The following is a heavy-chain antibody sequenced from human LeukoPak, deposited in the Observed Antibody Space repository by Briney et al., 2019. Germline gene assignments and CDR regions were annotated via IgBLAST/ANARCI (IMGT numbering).Heavy chain of an antibody. D-gene: IGHD2-8*01. J-gene: IGHJ4*02. CDR2: IYPGDSDT. CDR3: ARAYCTNGVCSQFDY. Sequence: GESLKISCKGSGYSFTSYWIGWVRQMPGKGLEWMGIIYPGDSDTRYSTSFQGQVTISADKSISTAYLQWSSLKASDTAMYYCARAYCTNGVCSQFDYWGQGTLVTVSS. CDR1: GYSFTSYW. V-gene: IGHV5-51*01.